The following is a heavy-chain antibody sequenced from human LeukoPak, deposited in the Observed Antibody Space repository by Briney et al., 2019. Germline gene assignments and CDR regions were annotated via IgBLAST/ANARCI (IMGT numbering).Heavy chain of an antibody. J-gene: IGHJ3*01. CDR3: ASLNYYDSSGYG. V-gene: IGHV4-39*07. Sequence: PSETLSLTCTVSGGSISSSSYYWGWIRQPPGKGLEWIGSIYYSGSTYYNPSLKSRVTISVDTSKNQFSLKLSSVTAADTAVYYCASLNYYDSSGYGWGQGTMVTVSS. D-gene: IGHD3-22*01. CDR1: GGSISSSSYY. CDR2: IYYSGST.